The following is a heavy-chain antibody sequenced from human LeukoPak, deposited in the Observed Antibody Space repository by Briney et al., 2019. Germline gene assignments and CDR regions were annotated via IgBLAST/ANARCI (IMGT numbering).Heavy chain of an antibody. CDR2: TSSSSSYI. D-gene: IGHD3-22*01. J-gene: IGHJ6*03. Sequence: GGSLRLSCAASGFTFSSYSMNWVRQAPGKGLEWVSSTSSSSSYIYYADSVKGRFTISRDNAKNSLYLQMNSLRAEDTAVYYCAREDSSGYYLKPYYYYMDVWGKGTTVTVSS. CDR3: AREDSSGYYLKPYYYYMDV. V-gene: IGHV3-21*01. CDR1: GFTFSSYS.